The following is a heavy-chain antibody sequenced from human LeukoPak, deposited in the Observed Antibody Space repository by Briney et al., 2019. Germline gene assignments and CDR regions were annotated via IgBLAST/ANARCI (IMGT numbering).Heavy chain of an antibody. CDR3: ARDTYYDYVWGSYRFHY. J-gene: IGHJ4*02. Sequence: ASVKVSCKASGYTFTGYYMHWVRQAPGQGLEWMGWINPNSGGTNYAQKLQGRVTMTTDTSTSTAYMELRSLRSDDTAVYYCARDTYYDYVWGSYRFHYWGQGTLVTVSS. D-gene: IGHD3-16*02. V-gene: IGHV1-2*02. CDR1: GYTFTGYY. CDR2: INPNSGGT.